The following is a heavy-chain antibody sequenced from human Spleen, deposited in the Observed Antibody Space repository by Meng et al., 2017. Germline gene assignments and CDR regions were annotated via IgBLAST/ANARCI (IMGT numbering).Heavy chain of an antibody. D-gene: IGHD5-24*01. CDR1: GNTFPDYY. V-gene: IGHV1-69*13. J-gene: IGHJ4*02. CDR2: FIPIFGTA. CDR3: ARGPQMATIGSLDY. Sequence: QVGVGSKTPGASWRVSCRASGNTFPDYYMHWVRQAPGQGLEWMGGFIPIFGTANYAQKFQDRVTITADESTSTAYMELSSLRSEDTAVYYCARGPQMATIGSLDYWGQGTLVTVSS.